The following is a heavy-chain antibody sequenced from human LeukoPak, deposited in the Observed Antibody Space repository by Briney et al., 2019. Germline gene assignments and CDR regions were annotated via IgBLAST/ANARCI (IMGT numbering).Heavy chain of an antibody. CDR1: GFTVSSNY. CDR3: ARGSILPYGMDV. Sequence: GGSLRLSCAASGFTVSSNYMSWIRQAPGKGLEWVSVIYSGGSTYYADSVKGRFAISRDNSKNTLYLQMNSLRAEDTAVYYCARGSILPYGMDVWGQGTTVTVSS. J-gene: IGHJ6*02. CDR2: IYSGGST. V-gene: IGHV3-66*01.